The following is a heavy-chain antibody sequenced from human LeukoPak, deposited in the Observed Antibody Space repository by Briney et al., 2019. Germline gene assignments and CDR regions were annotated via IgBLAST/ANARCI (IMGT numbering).Heavy chain of an antibody. CDR3: ARRVGSTPDY. V-gene: IGHV3-23*01. J-gene: IGHJ4*02. CDR2: IGGVGRGT. CDR1: GFTFSNHA. Sequence: PGGSLRLSCTASGFTFSNHAMTWVRQAPGEGLEWVSAIGGVGRGTDYADSVKGRFTISRDKSKNTLYLEMNSLRADNTARYYCARRVGSTPDYWGPGTLVTVSS. D-gene: IGHD1-26*01.